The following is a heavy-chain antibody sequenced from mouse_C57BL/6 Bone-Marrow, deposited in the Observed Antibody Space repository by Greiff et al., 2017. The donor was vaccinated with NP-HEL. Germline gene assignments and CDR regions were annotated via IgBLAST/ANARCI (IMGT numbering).Heavy chain of an antibody. CDR3: ARESLYYYGSSAWFAY. V-gene: IGHV1-81*01. CDR2: IYPRSGNT. CDR1: GYTFTSYG. J-gene: IGHJ3*01. D-gene: IGHD1-1*01. Sequence: QVQLQQSGAELARPGASVKLSCKASGYTFTSYGISWVKQRTGQGLEWIGEIYPRSGNTYYNEKFKGKATLTADKSSSTAYMELRSLTSEDSAVYFCARESLYYYGSSAWFAYWGQGTLVTVSA.